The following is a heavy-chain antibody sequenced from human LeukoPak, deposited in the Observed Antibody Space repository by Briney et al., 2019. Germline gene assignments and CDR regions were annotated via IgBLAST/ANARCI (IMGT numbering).Heavy chain of an antibody. CDR3: ARDHRVGATYAFDI. CDR2: INPNSGGT. V-gene: IGHV1-2*02. D-gene: IGHD1-26*01. J-gene: IGHJ3*02. Sequence: ASVKVSCKASGYTFTGYYMHWVRQAPGQGLEWMGWINPNSGGTNYAQKFQGRVTMTRDTSISTAYMELSRLRSDDTAVYYCARDHRVGATYAFDIWGQGTMVTVSS. CDR1: GYTFTGYY.